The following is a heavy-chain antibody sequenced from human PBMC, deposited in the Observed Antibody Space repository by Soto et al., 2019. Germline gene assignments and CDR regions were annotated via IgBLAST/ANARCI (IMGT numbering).Heavy chain of an antibody. CDR3: ARDMSSSWGRRYYYYGMDV. CDR1: GFTFSSYS. J-gene: IGHJ6*02. V-gene: IGHV3-48*02. Sequence: GGSLRLSCAASGFTFSSYSMNWVRQAPGKGLEWVSYISSSSSTIYYADSVKGRFTISRDNAKNSLYLQMNSLRDEDTAVYYCARDMSSSWGRRYYYYGMDVWGQGTTVTVSS. D-gene: IGHD6-13*01. CDR2: ISSSSSTI.